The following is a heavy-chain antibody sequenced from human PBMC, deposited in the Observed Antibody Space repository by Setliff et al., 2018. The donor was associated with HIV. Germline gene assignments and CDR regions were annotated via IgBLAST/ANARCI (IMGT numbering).Heavy chain of an antibody. Sequence: ASVKVSCKASGYTFTTYNINWARQAPGQGLEWMGRINPNSGGTNYAQKFQGRVTMTRDTSISTAYMDLSSLRSDDTAVYFCARVYCSIASCYDEYYFDYWGQGTLVTVSS. CDR1: GYTFTTYN. CDR3: ARVYCSIASCYDEYYFDY. V-gene: IGHV1-2*06. CDR2: INPNSGGT. D-gene: IGHD2-2*01. J-gene: IGHJ4*02.